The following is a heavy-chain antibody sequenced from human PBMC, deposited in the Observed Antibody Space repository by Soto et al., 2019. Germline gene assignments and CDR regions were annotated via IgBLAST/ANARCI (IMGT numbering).Heavy chain of an antibody. D-gene: IGHD3-3*01. Sequence: PSETLSLTCTVSGGAITSYYWTWIRQPAGKGLEWIGRIYSSGSTKYNPSLQSRISMSLDTSKNQFSLTLASDTAADTAVYYCARGQRFSDWFDPWGQGTLVTVSS. CDR3: ARGQRFSDWFDP. V-gene: IGHV4-4*07. J-gene: IGHJ5*02. CDR1: GGAITSYY. CDR2: IYSSGST.